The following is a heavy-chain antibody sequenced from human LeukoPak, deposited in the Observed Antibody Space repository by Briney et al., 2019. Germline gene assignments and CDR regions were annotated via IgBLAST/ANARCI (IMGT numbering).Heavy chain of an antibody. J-gene: IGHJ4*02. CDR1: GFTFSSYA. CDR2: ISGSGGST. V-gene: IGHV3-23*01. Sequence: GGSLRLSCAASGFTFSSYAMSWVRQAPGKGLEWVSAISGSGGSTYYADSVKGRFTISRDNSKNTLYLQMNSLRAEDTAVYYCAKLPGGYSGYEGYFDYWGQGTLVTVSS. CDR3: AKLPGGYSGYEGYFDY. D-gene: IGHD5-12*01.